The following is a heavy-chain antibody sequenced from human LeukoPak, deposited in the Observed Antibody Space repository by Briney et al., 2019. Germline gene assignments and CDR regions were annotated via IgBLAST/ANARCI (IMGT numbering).Heavy chain of an antibody. CDR1: GYTFTSYG. Sequence: GASVKVSCKASGYTFTSYGISWVRQAPGQRLEWMGWISAYNGNTNYAQKLQGRVTMTTDTSTSTAYMELRSLRSDDTAVYYCARVITWLDILTGYYVTGGFDPWGQGTLVTVSS. CDR3: ARVITWLDILTGYYVTGGFDP. V-gene: IGHV1-18*01. CDR2: ISAYNGNT. D-gene: IGHD3-9*01. J-gene: IGHJ5*02.